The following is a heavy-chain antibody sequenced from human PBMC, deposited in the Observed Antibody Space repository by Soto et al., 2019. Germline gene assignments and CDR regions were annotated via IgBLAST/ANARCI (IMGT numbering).Heavy chain of an antibody. J-gene: IGHJ5*02. CDR1: GGTFGSDA. CDR2: IIPIFGTT. CDR3: ARERTDSGYYTNWLDP. Sequence: SVKFSCQASGGTFGSDAITWVRQAPGQGLEWVGRIIPIFGTTNYAQNLQGRFTISADKSTLTSYMELHSLTSDDTALYYCARERTDSGYYTNWLDPWGQGTQVTVSS. V-gene: IGHV1-69*06. D-gene: IGHD3-22*01.